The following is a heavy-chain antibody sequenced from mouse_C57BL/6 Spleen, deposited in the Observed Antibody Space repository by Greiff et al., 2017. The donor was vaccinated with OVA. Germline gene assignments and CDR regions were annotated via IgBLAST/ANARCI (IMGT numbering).Heavy chain of an antibody. CDR3: TRAYGNDPAWFAY. V-gene: IGHV1-55*01. J-gene: IGHJ3*01. CDR1: GYTFTSYW. Sequence: QVQLQQPGAELVKPGASVKMSCKASGYTFTSYWITWVKQRPGQGLEWIGDIYPGSGSTNYNEKFKSKATLTVDTSSSTAYMQLSSLTSEDSAVYCCTRAYGNDPAWFAYWGQGTLVTVSA. CDR2: IYPGSGST. D-gene: IGHD2-2*01.